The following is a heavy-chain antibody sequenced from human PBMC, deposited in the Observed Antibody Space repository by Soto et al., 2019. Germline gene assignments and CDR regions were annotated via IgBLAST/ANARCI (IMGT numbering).Heavy chain of an antibody. D-gene: IGHD2-15*01. V-gene: IGHV4-34*01. CDR3: ASRLLQGPINYYYYMDV. Sequence: SETLSLTCAVYGGSFSGYYWSWIRQPPGKGLEWIGEINHSGSTNYNPSLKSRVTISVDTSKNQFSLKLSSVTAADTAVYYCASRLLQGPINYYYYMDVWGKGTTVTVSS. CDR2: INHSGST. CDR1: GGSFSGYY. J-gene: IGHJ6*03.